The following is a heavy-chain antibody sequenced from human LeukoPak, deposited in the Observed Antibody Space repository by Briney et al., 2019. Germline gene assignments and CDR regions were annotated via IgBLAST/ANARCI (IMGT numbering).Heavy chain of an antibody. V-gene: IGHV4-34*01. D-gene: IGHD6-13*01. J-gene: IGHJ4*02. CDR3: ARVAAAGTIDY. CDR1: GGSFSGYY. CDR2: INHSGST. Sequence: SETLSLTCAVYGGSFSGYYWSWIRQPPGKGLEWIGEINHSGSTNYNPSLKSRVTISVDTSKNQFSLKLSSVTAADTAVYYCARVAAAGTIDYWGQGTLVTVSP.